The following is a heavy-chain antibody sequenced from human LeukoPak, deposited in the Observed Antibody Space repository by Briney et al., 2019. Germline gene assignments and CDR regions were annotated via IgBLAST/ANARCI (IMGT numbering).Heavy chain of an antibody. CDR3: ARVAEAAAFDS. J-gene: IGHJ4*02. Sequence: GGSLRLSCAASGFTFSTYEMNWVRQAPGKGLEWVSYISSSGSSIYYIDSVKGRFTISRDNAKNSLYLQMNSLKPEDTAVYYCARVAEAAAFDSWGQGTLVTVSS. D-gene: IGHD6-13*01. CDR1: GFTFSTYE. CDR2: ISSSGSSI. V-gene: IGHV3-48*03.